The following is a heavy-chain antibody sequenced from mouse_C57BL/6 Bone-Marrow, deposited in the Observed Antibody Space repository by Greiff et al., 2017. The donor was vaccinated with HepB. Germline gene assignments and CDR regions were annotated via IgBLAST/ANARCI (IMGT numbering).Heavy chain of an antibody. CDR3: TRVWSYYYAMDY. V-gene: IGHV1-15*01. Sequence: VKLQESGAELVRPGASVTLSCKASGYTFTDYEMHWVKQTPVHGLEWIGAIDPETGGTAYNQKFKGKAILTADKSSSTAYMELRSLTSEDSAVYYCTRVWSYYYAMDYWGQGTSVTVSS. J-gene: IGHJ4*01. CDR1: GYTFTDYE. CDR2: IDPETGGT.